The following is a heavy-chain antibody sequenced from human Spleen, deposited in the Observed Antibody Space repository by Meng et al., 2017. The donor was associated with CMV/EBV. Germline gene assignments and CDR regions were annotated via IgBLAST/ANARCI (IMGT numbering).Heavy chain of an antibody. D-gene: IGHD6-13*01. CDR2: INSDGSST. Sequence: CAASGFTFSSYWMHWVRRAPGKGLVWVSRINSDGSSTSYADSVKGRFTISRDNAKNTLYLQMNSLRAEDTAVYYCARGVYSSSWLIDYWGQGTLVTVSS. V-gene: IGHV3-74*01. CDR1: GFTFSSYW. CDR3: ARGVYSSSWLIDY. J-gene: IGHJ4*02.